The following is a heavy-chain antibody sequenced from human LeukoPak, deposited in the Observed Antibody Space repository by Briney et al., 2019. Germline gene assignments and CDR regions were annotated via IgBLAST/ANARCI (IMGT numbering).Heavy chain of an antibody. Sequence: SGGSLRLSCAPSEFTFNNYTLNWVRQAPGKGLEWVGRIKSKIDGETTDYAAPVKGRLSISRDDSKNTLYLQMNSLKTEDTAVYYCTRDYYPSESYYSSCVYWGQGTLVTVSS. D-gene: IGHD3-10*01. V-gene: IGHV3-15*01. CDR1: EFTFNNYT. CDR3: TRDYYPSESYYSSCVY. CDR2: IKSKIDGETT. J-gene: IGHJ4*02.